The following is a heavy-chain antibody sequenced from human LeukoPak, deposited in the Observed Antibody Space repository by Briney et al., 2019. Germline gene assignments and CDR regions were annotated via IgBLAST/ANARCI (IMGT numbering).Heavy chain of an antibody. CDR2: ISYDGSNE. CDR1: GFTFSSYV. J-gene: IGHJ3*02. CDR3: STYSYGVGNDFDI. D-gene: IGHD5-18*01. V-gene: IGHV3-30*04. Sequence: PGGSLRLSCAASGFTFSSYVMHWVRQAPGKGLEWVAIISYDGSNEYYADSVKGRFTVSRDNAKNTVYLEMNSLRAEDTAVYRCSTYSYGVGNDFDIWGQGTAVTVSS.